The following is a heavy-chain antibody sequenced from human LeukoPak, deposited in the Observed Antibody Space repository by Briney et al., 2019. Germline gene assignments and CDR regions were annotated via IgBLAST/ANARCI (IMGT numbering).Heavy chain of an antibody. CDR3: ARAPYCSGGSCDLDY. J-gene: IGHJ4*02. V-gene: IGHV3-21*01. CDR2: ISSSSSYI. Sequence: RGSLRLSCAASGFTFSSYSMNWVRQAPGKGLEWVSSISSSSSYIYYADSVKGRFTISRDNAKNSLYLQMNSLRAEDTAVYYCARAPYCSGGSCDLDYWGQGTLVTVSS. CDR1: GFTFSSYS. D-gene: IGHD2-15*01.